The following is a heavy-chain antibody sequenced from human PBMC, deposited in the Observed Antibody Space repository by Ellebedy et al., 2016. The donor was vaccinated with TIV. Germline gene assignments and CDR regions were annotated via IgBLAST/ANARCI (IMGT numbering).Heavy chain of an antibody. D-gene: IGHD3-10*01. CDR3: ARGMRYYGSGRWFDP. Sequence: SETLSLTXAVYGGSFSGYYWSWIRQPPGKGLEWIGEINHSGSTNYNPSLKSRVTISVDTSKNQFSLKLSSVTAADTAVYYCARGMRYYGSGRWFDPWGQGTLVTVSS. V-gene: IGHV4-34*01. CDR2: INHSGST. J-gene: IGHJ5*02. CDR1: GGSFSGYY.